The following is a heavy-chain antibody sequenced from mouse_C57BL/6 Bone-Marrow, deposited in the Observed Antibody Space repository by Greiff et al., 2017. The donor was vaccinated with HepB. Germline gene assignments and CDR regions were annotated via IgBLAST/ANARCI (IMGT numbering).Heavy chain of an antibody. D-gene: IGHD2-2*01. J-gene: IGHJ4*01. CDR3: TRMVTTSYYAMDY. Sequence: DVQLVESGEGLVKPGGSLKLSCAASGFTFSSYAMSWVRQTPEKRLEWVAYISSGGDYIYYADTVKGRFTISRDNARNTLYLQMSSLKSEDTAMYYCTRMVTTSYYAMDYWGQGTSVTVSS. V-gene: IGHV5-9-1*02. CDR2: ISSGGDYI. CDR1: GFTFSSYA.